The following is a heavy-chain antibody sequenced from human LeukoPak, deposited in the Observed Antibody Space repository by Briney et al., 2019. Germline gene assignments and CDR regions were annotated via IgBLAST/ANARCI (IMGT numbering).Heavy chain of an antibody. CDR2: IYHSGST. CDR1: GYSISSGYY. V-gene: IGHV4-38-2*01. CDR3: ARHASSSSLDY. J-gene: IGHJ4*02. D-gene: IGHD6-13*01. Sequence: SETLSLTCAVSGYSISSGYYWGWIRQPPGQGLEWIGSIYHSGSTYYNPSLKSRVTISVDTSKNQFSLKLSSVTAADTAVYYCARHASSSSLDYWGQGTLVTVSS.